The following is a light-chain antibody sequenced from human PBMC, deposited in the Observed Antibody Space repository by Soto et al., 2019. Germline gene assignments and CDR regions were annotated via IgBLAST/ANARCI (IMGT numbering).Light chain of an antibody. V-gene: IGKV1-5*01. CDR3: QQFNSSALT. Sequence: DIKMTQSPCTLSSTVGDRVTITCRASQSIGNLLSWYQQKPGKAPSLLIYSAFRLESGVPSRFSGSGSGTEFTLTISRLEAEDFASYFCQQFNSSALTFGRGTKVDIK. J-gene: IGKJ4*01. CDR1: QSIGNL. CDR2: SAF.